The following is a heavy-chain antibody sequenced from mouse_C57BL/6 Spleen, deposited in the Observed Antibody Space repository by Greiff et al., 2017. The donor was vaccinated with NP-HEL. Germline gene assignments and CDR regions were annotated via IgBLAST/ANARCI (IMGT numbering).Heavy chain of an antibody. CDR2: INPGSGGT. CDR3: ARSLITTVVASFDY. V-gene: IGHV1-54*01. CDR1: GYAFTNYL. Sequence: QVQLQQSGAELVRPGTSVKVSCKASGYAFTNYLIEWVKQRPGQGLEWIGVINPGSGGTNYNEKFKGKATLTADKSSSTAYMQLSSLTSEDSAVYFCARSLITTVVASFDYWGQGTTLTVSS. J-gene: IGHJ2*01. D-gene: IGHD1-1*01.